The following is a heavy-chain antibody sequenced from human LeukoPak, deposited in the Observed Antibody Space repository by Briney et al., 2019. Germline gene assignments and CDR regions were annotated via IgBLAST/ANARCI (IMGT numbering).Heavy chain of an antibody. CDR1: GYTFTNYG. D-gene: IGHD4-23*01. J-gene: IGHJ4*02. V-gene: IGHV1-18*01. CDR3: ALYGYGGNQEYYFDY. CDR2: ISGYNGNT. Sequence: ASVKVSCKASGYTFTNYGITWVRQAPGQGLEWMGWISGYNGNTNYAQKFQGRVTMTRNTSISTAYMELSSLRSEDTAVYYCALYGYGGNQEYYFDYWGQGTLVTVSS.